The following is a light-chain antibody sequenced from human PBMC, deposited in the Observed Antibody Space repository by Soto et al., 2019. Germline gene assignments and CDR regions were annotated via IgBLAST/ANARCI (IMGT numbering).Light chain of an antibody. J-gene: IGKJ1*01. V-gene: IGKV3-20*01. CDR1: QSVSSSY. Sequence: EILLTHSPGTLSLSPGERATLACRASQSVSSSYLAWYQQKPGQAPRLLIYGASSRTTGIPDRFSGSGSGTDFTLTISRLEPEDFAVYYCQQYGSSGTFGQGTKVDIK. CDR2: GAS. CDR3: QQYGSSGT.